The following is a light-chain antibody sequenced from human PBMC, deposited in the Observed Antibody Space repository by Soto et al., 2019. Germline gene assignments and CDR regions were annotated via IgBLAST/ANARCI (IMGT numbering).Light chain of an antibody. CDR3: KQYNSYSGGT. CDR2: DAS. Sequence: DIQMTQSPSTLSASVGDRVTITCRASKSLSSWLAWYQQKPGKAPKLLIYDASSLESGVPSRFSGSGSGTEFTLTISSLQPDALATYYCKQYNSYSGGTFCQGTKLAIK. J-gene: IGKJ1*01. V-gene: IGKV1-5*01. CDR1: KSLSSW.